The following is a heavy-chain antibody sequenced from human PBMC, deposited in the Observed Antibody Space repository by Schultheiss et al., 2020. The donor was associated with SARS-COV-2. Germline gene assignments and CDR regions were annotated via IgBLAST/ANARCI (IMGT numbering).Heavy chain of an antibody. J-gene: IGHJ4*02. Sequence: TFSSYAMSWVRQAPGKGLEWIGSIYYSGSTYYNPSLKSRVTISVDTSKNQFSLKLSSVTAADTAVYYCARGGVVTGTSHWGQGTLVTVSS. CDR1: TFSSYA. D-gene: IGHD1-20*01. V-gene: IGHV4-39*07. CDR3: ARGGVVTGTSH. CDR2: IYYSGST.